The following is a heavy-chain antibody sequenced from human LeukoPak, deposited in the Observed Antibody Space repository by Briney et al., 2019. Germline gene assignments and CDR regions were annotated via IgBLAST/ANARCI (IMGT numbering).Heavy chain of an antibody. V-gene: IGHV3-23*01. CDR2: ISGSGGST. D-gene: IGHD3-9*01. CDR1: GFTFSSFA. J-gene: IGHJ4*02. Sequence: GGSLRLSCAASGFTFSSFAMSRVRQAPGKGLEWVSAISGSGGSTYYADSVKGRFTISRDNSKNTLYLQMNSLRAEDTAVYYCAKDPTYYDILTGYFWGVFDYWGQGTLVTVSS. CDR3: AKDPTYYDILTGYFWGVFDY.